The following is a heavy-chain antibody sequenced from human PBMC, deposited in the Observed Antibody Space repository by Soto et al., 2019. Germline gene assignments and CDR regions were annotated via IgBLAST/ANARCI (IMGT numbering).Heavy chain of an antibody. CDR1: GGTFSSYT. CDR3: ASRDGSAAAYYYYMDV. J-gene: IGHJ6*03. Sequence: QVQLVQSRAEVKKPGSSVKVSCKASGGTFSSYTISWVRQAPGQGLEWMGRIIPILAIANYAQKFQGRVTITADKSTSTAYMELSSLRSEDTAVYYCASRDGSAAAYYYYMDVWGKGTTVTVSS. D-gene: IGHD6-13*01. CDR2: IIPILAIA. V-gene: IGHV1-69*02.